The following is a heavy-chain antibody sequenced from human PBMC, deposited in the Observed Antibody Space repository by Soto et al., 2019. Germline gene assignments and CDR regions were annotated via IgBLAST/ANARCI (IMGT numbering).Heavy chain of an antibody. CDR2: IYYSGST. CDR3: ARDRIVGATSPPYYYYYGMDV. CDR1: GGSISSGDYY. D-gene: IGHD1-26*01. J-gene: IGHJ6*02. V-gene: IGHV4-30-4*01. Sequence: SETLSLTCTVSGGSISSGDYYWSWIRQPPGKGLEWIGYIYYSGSTYYNPSLKSRVTISVDTSKNQFSLKLSSVTAADTAVYYCARDRIVGATSPPYYYYYGMDVWGQGTTVTVSS.